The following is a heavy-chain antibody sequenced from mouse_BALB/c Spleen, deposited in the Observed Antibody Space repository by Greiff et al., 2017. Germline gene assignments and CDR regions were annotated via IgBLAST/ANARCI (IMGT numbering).Heavy chain of an antibody. CDR1: GFTFSSYA. CDR3: ARNYGNYEYYAMDY. J-gene: IGHJ4*01. D-gene: IGHD2-1*01. CDR2: ISSGGSYT. V-gene: IGHV5-9-4*01. Sequence: DVMLVESGGGLVKPGGSLKLSCAASGFTFSSYAMSWVRQSPEKRLEWVAEISSGGSYTYYPDTVTGRFTISRDNAKNTLYLEMSSLRSEDTAMYYCARNYGNYEYYAMDYWGQGTSVTVSS.